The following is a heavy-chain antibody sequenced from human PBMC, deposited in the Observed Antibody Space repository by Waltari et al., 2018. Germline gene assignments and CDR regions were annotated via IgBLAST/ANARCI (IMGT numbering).Heavy chain of an antibody. Sequence: QVQLQQSGPGLVKPSQTLSLTCAVSGASLFTTSVAWNWIRQSPSRGLEWLGRTYYRSHWRNDYALSVKGRITVNPDTSKNHFSLQLDSVTPDDTAVYYCARGKFTAFDIWGQGTMVTVSS. V-gene: IGHV6-1*01. CDR3: ARGKFTAFDI. CDR1: GASLFTTSVA. J-gene: IGHJ3*02. CDR2: TYYRSHWRN.